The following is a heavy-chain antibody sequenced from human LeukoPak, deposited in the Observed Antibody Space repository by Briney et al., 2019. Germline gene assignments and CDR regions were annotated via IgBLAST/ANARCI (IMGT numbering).Heavy chain of an antibody. J-gene: IGHJ3*02. CDR3: ARGRVLGIAAAGTAGAFDI. Sequence: GASVKVSCKASGYTFTSYGISWVRQAPGQGLEWMGWISAYNGNTNYAQKLQGRVTMTTDTSTSTAYMELRSLRSDDTAVYYCARGRVLGIAAAGTAGAFDIWGQGTMVTVSS. CDR1: GYTFTSYG. CDR2: ISAYNGNT. V-gene: IGHV1-18*01. D-gene: IGHD6-13*01.